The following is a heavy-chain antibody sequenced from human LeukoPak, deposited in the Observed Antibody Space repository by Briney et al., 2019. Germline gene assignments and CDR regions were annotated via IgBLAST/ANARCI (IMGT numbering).Heavy chain of an antibody. CDR2: ISSSSSYI. CDR1: GFTFSSYS. V-gene: IGHV3-21*01. D-gene: IGHD3-10*01. Sequence: PGGSLRLSCAASGFTFSSYSMNWVRQAPGKGLEWVSSISSSSSYIYYADSVKGRFTISRDNAKNSLYLQMNSLRAEDTAVYYCARDVRYYYGSGSYAFDIWGQGTMVTVSS. J-gene: IGHJ3*02. CDR3: ARDVRYYYGSGSYAFDI.